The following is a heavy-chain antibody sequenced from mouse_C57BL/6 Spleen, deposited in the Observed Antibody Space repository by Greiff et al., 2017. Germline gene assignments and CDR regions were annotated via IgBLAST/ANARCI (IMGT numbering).Heavy chain of an antibody. Sequence: EVQLVESGGGLVQPGGSLSLSCAASGFTITDYYMSWVRQPPGKALEWLGFIRNKANGYTTEYSASVKGRFTISRDNSQSILYLQMNALRAEDSATYYCARYAAYYYGSSGWYFDVWGTGTTVTVSS. CDR2: IRNKANGYTT. J-gene: IGHJ1*03. CDR1: GFTITDYY. CDR3: ARYAAYYYGSSGWYFDV. V-gene: IGHV7-3*01. D-gene: IGHD1-1*01.